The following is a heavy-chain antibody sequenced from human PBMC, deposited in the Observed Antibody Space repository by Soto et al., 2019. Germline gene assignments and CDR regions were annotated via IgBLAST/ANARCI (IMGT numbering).Heavy chain of an antibody. CDR1: GGSFSGYY. Sequence: QVQLQQWGAGLLKPSETLSLTCAVYGGSFSGYYWSWTRQPPGKGLEWIGEINHSGSTNYNPSLKSRVTISVDTSKNQFSLKLSSVTAADKAVYYCARDGRLQAFDYWGQGTLVTVSS. CDR2: INHSGST. D-gene: IGHD5-12*01. V-gene: IGHV4-34*01. J-gene: IGHJ4*02. CDR3: ARDGRLQAFDY.